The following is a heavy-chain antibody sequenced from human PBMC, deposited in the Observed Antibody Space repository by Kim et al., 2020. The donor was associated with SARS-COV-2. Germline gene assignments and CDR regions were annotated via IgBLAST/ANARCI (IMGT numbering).Heavy chain of an antibody. V-gene: IGHV4-30-4*01. J-gene: IGHJ4*02. CDR3: ASSDLLAAAGLIY. D-gene: IGHD6-13*01. Sequence: SETLSLTCTVSGGSISSGDYYWSWIRQPPGKGLEWIGYIYYSGSTYYNPSLKSRVTISVDTSKNQFSLKLSSVTAADTAVYYCASSDLLAAAGLIYWGQGTLVTVSS. CDR1: GGSISSGDYY. CDR2: IYYSGST.